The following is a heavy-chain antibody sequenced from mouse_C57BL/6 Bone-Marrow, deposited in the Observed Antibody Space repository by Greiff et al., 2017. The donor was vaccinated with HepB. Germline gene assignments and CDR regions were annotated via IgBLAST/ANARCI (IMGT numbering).Heavy chain of an antibody. Sequence: EVHLVESGGGLVQSGRSLRLSCATSGFTFSDFYMEWVRQAPGKGLEWIAASRNKANDYTTEYSASVKGRFIVSRDNSQSILYRQMHALRAEDTAIYYCARDPWFAYWGQGTLVTVSA. CDR3: ARDPWFAY. V-gene: IGHV7-1*01. CDR1: GFTFSDFY. J-gene: IGHJ3*01. CDR2: SRNKANDYTT.